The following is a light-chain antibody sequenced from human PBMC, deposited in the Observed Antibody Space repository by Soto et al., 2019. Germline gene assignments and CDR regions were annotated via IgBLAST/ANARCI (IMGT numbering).Light chain of an antibody. CDR1: KLGDKY. Sequence: SYERTQPPSVSVSPGQTASITCSGDKLGDKYACWYQQKPGQSPVLVIYQDSKRPSGIPERFSGSNSGNTATLTISGTQAMDEADYYCQAWDSSTARFGGGTELTVL. CDR2: QDS. V-gene: IGLV3-1*01. CDR3: QAWDSSTAR. J-gene: IGLJ2*01.